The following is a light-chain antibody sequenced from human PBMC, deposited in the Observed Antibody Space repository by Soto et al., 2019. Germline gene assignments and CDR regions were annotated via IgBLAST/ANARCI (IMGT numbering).Light chain of an antibody. J-gene: IGKJ1*01. CDR2: WAS. CDR1: QSILDRSKNKYY. Sequence: DIVMTQSPDSLAVSLGERATFNCKSSQSILDRSKNKYYLAWYQQKSGQPPKLLIYWASLREPGVPDRFTGSGSGTDFTLTISSLQAEDGAVYDCQQYFTSPWTFGQGTKVEI. CDR3: QQYFTSPWT. V-gene: IGKV4-1*01.